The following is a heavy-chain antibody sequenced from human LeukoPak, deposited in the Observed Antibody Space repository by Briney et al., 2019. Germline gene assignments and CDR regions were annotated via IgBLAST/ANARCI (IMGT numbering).Heavy chain of an antibody. CDR1: GGSISSSSYY. D-gene: IGHD2/OR15-2a*01. CDR2: IYYSGST. Sequence: SETLSLXCTVSGGSISSSSYYWGWIRQPPGKGLEWIGSIYYSGSTYYNPSLKSRVTISVDTSKNQFSLKLSSVTAADTAVYYCARLLIYYFDYWGQGTLVTVSS. J-gene: IGHJ4*02. V-gene: IGHV4-39*01. CDR3: ARLLIYYFDY.